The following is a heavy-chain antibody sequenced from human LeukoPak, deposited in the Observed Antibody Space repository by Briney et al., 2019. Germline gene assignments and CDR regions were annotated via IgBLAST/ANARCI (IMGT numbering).Heavy chain of an antibody. CDR3: ARPRPHSSSSWYVDY. J-gene: IGHJ4*02. Sequence: GESLKISCKGSGYSFTSYWIGWARQMPGKGLEWMGIIYPGDSDTRYSPSFQGQVTISADKSISTAYLQWSSLKASDTAMYYCARPRPHSSSSWYVDYWGQGTLVTVSS. D-gene: IGHD6-13*01. V-gene: IGHV5-51*01. CDR1: GYSFTSYW. CDR2: IYPGDSDT.